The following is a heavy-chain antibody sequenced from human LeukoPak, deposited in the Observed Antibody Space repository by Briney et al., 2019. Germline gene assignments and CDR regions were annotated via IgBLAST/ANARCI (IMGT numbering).Heavy chain of an antibody. CDR2: IYSGGST. CDR3: TTNYTDFWSGYFDY. D-gene: IGHD3-3*01. J-gene: IGHJ4*02. CDR1: GFTVSSNY. V-gene: IGHV3-66*01. Sequence: GGSLRLSCAASGFTVSSNYMSWVRRAPGKGLEWVSVIYSGGSTYYADSVKGRFTISRDNSKNTLYLQMNSLKTEDTAVYYCTTNYTDFWSGYFDYWGQGTLVTVSS.